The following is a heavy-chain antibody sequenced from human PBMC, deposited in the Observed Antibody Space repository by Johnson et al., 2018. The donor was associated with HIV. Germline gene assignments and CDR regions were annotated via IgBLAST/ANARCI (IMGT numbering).Heavy chain of an antibody. CDR1: RFTFGRYD. D-gene: IGHD2-15*01. J-gene: IGHJ3*02. CDR3: ARSPGWHAFDI. CDR2: IASAGDT. Sequence: VQLVESGGDLVQPGGSLRLSSVVSRFTFGRYDMWWVRQPTGRGLEWGSIIASAGDTNHPGSVKGRFTMSRDSASNSLYLQMNSLRAGDTAVYYCARSPGWHAFDIWGQGTMVTVSS. V-gene: IGHV3-13*01.